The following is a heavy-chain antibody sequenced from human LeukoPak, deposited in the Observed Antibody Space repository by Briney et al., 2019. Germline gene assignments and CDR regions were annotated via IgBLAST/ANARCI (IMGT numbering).Heavy chain of an antibody. CDR3: ARALGNAFDI. D-gene: IGHD7-27*01. J-gene: IGHJ3*02. Sequence: GGSLRLSCAASGFTFSSYWMHWVRQAPGKGLVWVSRINSDESSTNYAGSVKGRITISRDNAKNTLYLQMNSLRAEDTALYYCARALGNAFDIWGQGTMVTVSS. CDR2: INSDESST. V-gene: IGHV3-74*01. CDR1: GFTFSSYW.